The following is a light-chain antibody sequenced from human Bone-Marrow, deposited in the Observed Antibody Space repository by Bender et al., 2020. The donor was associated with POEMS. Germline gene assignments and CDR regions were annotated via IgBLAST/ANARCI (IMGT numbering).Light chain of an antibody. CDR2: NDA. V-gene: IGLV3-21*01. CDR3: QLWECGSLRVV. J-gene: IGLJ2*01. CDR1: NIGSKS. Sequence: SYVLTQPPSVSLAPGNTARITCGGDNIGSKSVHWYQQKPGQAPLLVIYNDADRPSGIPERFSGSNSGNAATLTISRVEAGDEADYYCQLWECGSLRVVFGGGTKLTVL.